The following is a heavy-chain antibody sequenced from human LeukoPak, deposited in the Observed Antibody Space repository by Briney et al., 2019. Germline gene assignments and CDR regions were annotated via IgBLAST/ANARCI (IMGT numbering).Heavy chain of an antibody. V-gene: IGHV2-26*01. Sequence: SGPTLVNPTETLTLTCTVSGFSLSNARMGVSWIRQPPGKTLEWLAHIFSNDEKSYRTSLKSRLTISKDTPQSQVVLIMTNMDPVDTATYYCARIASYYDSSGYPGGVDYWGQGTLVTVSS. CDR2: IFSNDEK. CDR1: GFSLSNARMG. D-gene: IGHD3-22*01. CDR3: ARIASYYDSSGYPGGVDY. J-gene: IGHJ4*02.